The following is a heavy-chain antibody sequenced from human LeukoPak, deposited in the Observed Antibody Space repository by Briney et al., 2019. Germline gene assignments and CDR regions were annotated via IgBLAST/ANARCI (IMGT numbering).Heavy chain of an antibody. CDR1: GYTFTSYG. CDR2: ISAYNGNT. J-gene: IGHJ6*03. Sequence: GASVKVSCKASGYTFTSYGISWVRQAPGQGLEWMGWISAYNGNTNYAQKLQGRVTMTTDTSTSTAYMELRSLRSDDTAVYYCARQEKDSSGWYPNYYYYYYMDVWGKGTTVTIFS. CDR3: ARQEKDSSGWYPNYYYYYYMDV. D-gene: IGHD6-19*01. V-gene: IGHV1-18*01.